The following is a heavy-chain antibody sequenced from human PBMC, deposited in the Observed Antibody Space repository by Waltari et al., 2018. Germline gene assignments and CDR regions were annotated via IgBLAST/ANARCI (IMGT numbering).Heavy chain of an antibody. CDR3: ARAPALGSGWYWYFDL. V-gene: IGHV4-34*01. CDR2: INHSGST. J-gene: IGHJ2*01. D-gene: IGHD6-19*01. CDR1: GGSFSGYY. Sequence: QVQLQQWGAGLLKPSETLSLTCAVYGGSFSGYYWSWIRQPPGKGLEWIGEINHSGSTNYNPSLKSRVTISVDTSKNQFSLKLSSVTAADTAVYYCARAPALGSGWYWYFDLWGRGTLVTVSS.